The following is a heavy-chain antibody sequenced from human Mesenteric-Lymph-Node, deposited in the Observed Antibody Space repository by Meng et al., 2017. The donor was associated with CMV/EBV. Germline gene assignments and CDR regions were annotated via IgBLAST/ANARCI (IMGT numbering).Heavy chain of an antibody. CDR3: VTLVTLRQGVVY. V-gene: IGHV1-8*01. Sequence: ASVKVSCKASGYTFSSYDINWVRQASGQGLEWMGWMNPNSGYTGYAQKFQGRVTVTRDTSTSTAYMELASLRSEDTAVYYCVTLVTLRQGVVYWGQGTLVTVSS. CDR2: MNPNSGYT. J-gene: IGHJ4*02. D-gene: IGHD2-21*02. CDR1: GYTFSSYD.